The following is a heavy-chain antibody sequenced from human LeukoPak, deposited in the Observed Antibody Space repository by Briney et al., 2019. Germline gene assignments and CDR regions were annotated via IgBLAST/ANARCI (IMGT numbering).Heavy chain of an antibody. CDR3: AKDGGYSYGSDFDY. CDR1: GFAFSSYA. V-gene: IGHV3-23*01. Sequence: GGPLRLSCAASGFAFSSYAMSWVRQAPGKGLEWVSTISGSGGSTYYADSVKGRFTISRDNSQNTLYLQMNSLRAEDTAVYYCAKDGGYSYGSDFDYWGQGTLVTVSS. CDR2: ISGSGGST. J-gene: IGHJ4*02. D-gene: IGHD5-18*01.